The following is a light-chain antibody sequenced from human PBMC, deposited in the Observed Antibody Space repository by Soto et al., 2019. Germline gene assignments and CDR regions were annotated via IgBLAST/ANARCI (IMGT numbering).Light chain of an antibody. CDR1: QSLLYSNGYNY. J-gene: IGKJ3*01. Sequence: DVVMTQSPLSLPVTPGEPASISCRSSQSLLYSNGYNYLDWYVQKPGQSPQLLIYLGSYRASGVPDRLSGSGSGTDFTLNISRVEAEDVGVYYGMQSLQTPFTFGPGTKVDIK. CDR3: MQSLQTPFT. V-gene: IGKV2-28*01. CDR2: LGS.